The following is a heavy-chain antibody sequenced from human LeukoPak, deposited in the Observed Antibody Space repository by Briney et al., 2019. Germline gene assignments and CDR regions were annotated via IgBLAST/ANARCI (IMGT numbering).Heavy chain of an antibody. J-gene: IGHJ5*02. V-gene: IGHV3-21*04. D-gene: IGHD2-15*01. CDR2: ISSSSSYI. Sequence: GGSLRLSCAASGFTFSSYSMNWVRQAPGKGLEWVSSISSSSSYIYYADSVKGRFTISRDNAKNSLYLQMNSLRAEDTAVYYCARDLWWDIVVVGGPFDPWGQGTLVTVSS. CDR3: ARDLWWDIVVVGGPFDP. CDR1: GFTFSSYS.